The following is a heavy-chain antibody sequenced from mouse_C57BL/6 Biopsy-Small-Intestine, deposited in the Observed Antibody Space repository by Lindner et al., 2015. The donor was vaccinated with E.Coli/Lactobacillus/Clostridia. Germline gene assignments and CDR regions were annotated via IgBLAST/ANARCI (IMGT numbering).Heavy chain of an antibody. J-gene: IGHJ4*01. CDR1: GYTFWNYG. CDR3: ARDSSDYNNYVGFFHY. CDR2: ISGYNGFT. D-gene: IGHD2-5*01. V-gene: IGHV1-79*01. Sequence: SVKVSCKTSGYTFWNYGVSWVRQAPGQGLEWMGWISGYNGFTYYAQNLQGRLTMTTDTSTGTAYMELRGLRSDDTAVYYCARDSSDYNNYVGFFHYWGQGTLVTVSS.